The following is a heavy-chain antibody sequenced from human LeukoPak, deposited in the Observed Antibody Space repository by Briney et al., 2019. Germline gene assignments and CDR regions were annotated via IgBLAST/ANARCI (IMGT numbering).Heavy chain of an antibody. CDR2: ISWNDGSI. D-gene: IGHD2-15*01. CDR1: GFTFDDYA. J-gene: IGHJ4*02. Sequence: AGGSLRLSCAASGFTFDDYAMHWVRQPPGNGLEWVSLISWNDGSIDYADSVKGRFTISRDNSKNSLYLQMNSLRPEDTALYYCAKGAVVVAATPYFDYWGQGTLVTVSS. CDR3: AKGAVVVAATPYFDY. V-gene: IGHV3-43D*03.